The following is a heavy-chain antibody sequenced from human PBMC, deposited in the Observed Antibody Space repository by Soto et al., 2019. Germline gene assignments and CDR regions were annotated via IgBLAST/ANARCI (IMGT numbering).Heavy chain of an antibody. V-gene: IGHV4-39*01. CDR2: IYYSGST. CDR1: GGSISSSSYY. Sequence: SETLSLTCTVSGGSISSSSYYWGWIRQPPGKGLEWIGSIYYSGSTYYNPSLKSRVTISVDTSKNQFSLKLSSVTAADTAVYYCANTYYYGSGSYFDFDYWGQGTLVTVSS. CDR3: ANTYYYGSGSYFDFDY. D-gene: IGHD3-10*01. J-gene: IGHJ4*02.